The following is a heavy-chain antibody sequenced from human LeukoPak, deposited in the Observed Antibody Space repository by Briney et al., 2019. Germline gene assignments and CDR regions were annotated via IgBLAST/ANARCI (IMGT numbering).Heavy chain of an antibody. D-gene: IGHD5-12*01. J-gene: IGHJ4*02. CDR2: INHSGST. CDR1: GGSFSGYY. Sequence: PSETLSLTCAVYGGSFSGYYWSWIRQPPGKGLEWIGEINHSGSTNYNPSLKSRVTISVDTSKNQFSLKLSSVTAADTAVYYCAGGAGDKAVGYVGYYFDYWGQGTLVTVSS. CDR3: AGGAGDKAVGYVGYYFDY. V-gene: IGHV4-34*01.